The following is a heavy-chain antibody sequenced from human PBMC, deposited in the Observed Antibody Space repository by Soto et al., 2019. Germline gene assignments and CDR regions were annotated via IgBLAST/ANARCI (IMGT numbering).Heavy chain of an antibody. CDR3: ARGGGVGVAGSAAFDM. CDR1: GYPVTAYY. J-gene: IGHJ3*02. CDR2: INPATGAA. V-gene: IGHV1-2*02. D-gene: IGHD3-3*01. Sequence: QLHLVQSGAVVKKPGASVTVSCSASGYPVTAYYMHWVRQAPGRGLEWMGGINPATGAAKYTQTCQGRVTMTRDTYTSTVVMELGGLTSGDTAVFSCARGGGVGVAGSAAFDMWGQGTLVTVSS.